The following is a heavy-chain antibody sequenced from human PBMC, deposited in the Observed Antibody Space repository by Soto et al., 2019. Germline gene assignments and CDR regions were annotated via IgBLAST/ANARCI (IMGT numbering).Heavy chain of an antibody. CDR1: GDSMSSYY. J-gene: IGHJ4*02. Sequence: SETLSLTCTVSGDSMSSYYWSWIRQPPGRGLEWIGYIYYSGSTTYNPSLRSRVTMSVDTSKNQFSLRLSSVTAADTAVYYCARAKSNYQTFDHWGQGSQVTVSS. D-gene: IGHD4-4*01. CDR2: IYYSGST. V-gene: IGHV4-59*01. CDR3: ARAKSNYQTFDH.